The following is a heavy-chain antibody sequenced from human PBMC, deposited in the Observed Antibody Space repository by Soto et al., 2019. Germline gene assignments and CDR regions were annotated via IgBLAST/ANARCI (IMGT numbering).Heavy chain of an antibody. CDR2: IHHSGST. V-gene: IGHV4-4*02. Sequence: QVQLQESGPGLVKPSGSLSLTCAVSGGSISSSNWWSWVRQSPEKGLEWIGEIHHSGSTNYNPSLKSRVTISVDKSKNQFSLTLSSVTAADTAVYYCASTYYSDSSGYYSLGDWGQGTPVTVSS. D-gene: IGHD3-22*01. J-gene: IGHJ4*02. CDR1: GGSISSSNW. CDR3: ASTYYSDSSGYYSLGD.